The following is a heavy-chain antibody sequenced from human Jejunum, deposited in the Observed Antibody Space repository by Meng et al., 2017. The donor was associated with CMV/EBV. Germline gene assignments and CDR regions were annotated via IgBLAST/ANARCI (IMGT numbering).Heavy chain of an antibody. CDR2: IRYDGSNT. Sequence: TFSSYGMHWVRQAPGKGLEWVAFIRYDGSNTYYADSVKGRFTISRDNSKNTLYLQMNSLRAEDTAVYYCAKAIGDYGVYYYYGMDVWGQGTTVTVSS. D-gene: IGHD4-17*01. CDR3: AKAIGDYGVYYYYGMDV. CDR1: TFSSYG. V-gene: IGHV3-30*02. J-gene: IGHJ6*02.